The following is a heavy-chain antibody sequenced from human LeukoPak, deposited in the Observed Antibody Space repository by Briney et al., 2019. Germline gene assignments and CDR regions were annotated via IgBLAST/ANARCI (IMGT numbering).Heavy chain of an antibody. D-gene: IGHD6-13*01. J-gene: IGHJ4*02. Sequence: ASVKVSCKASGYTFTSYDINWVLQATGQGLEWMGWMNPNSGNTGYAQKFQGRVTMTRNTSISTAYMELSSLRSEDTAVYYCARGRPGLAAAGSSDYWGQGTLVTVSS. CDR1: GYTFTSYD. V-gene: IGHV1-8*01. CDR2: MNPNSGNT. CDR3: ARGRPGLAAAGSSDY.